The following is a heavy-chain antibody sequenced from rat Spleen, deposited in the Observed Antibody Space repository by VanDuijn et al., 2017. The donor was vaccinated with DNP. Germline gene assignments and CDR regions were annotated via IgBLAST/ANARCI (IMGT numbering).Heavy chain of an antibody. CDR1: GFTFSDYY. Sequence: EVQLVESGGGLVQPGRSLKLSCAASGFTFSDYYMAWVRQAPTEGLECVAYISYHGGNTYYGDSVKGRFTISIDNAKSTLYLQMNSLSSEDIATYYCARWDGDHFDYWGQGVMVTVSS. J-gene: IGHJ2*01. CDR3: ARWDGDHFDY. D-gene: IGHD1-12*02. V-gene: IGHV5-22*01. CDR2: ISYHGGNT.